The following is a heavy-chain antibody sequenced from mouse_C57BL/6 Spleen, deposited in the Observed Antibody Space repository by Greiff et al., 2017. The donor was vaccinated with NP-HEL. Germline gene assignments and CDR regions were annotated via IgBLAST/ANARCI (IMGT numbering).Heavy chain of an antibody. CDR2: IYPGDGDT. CDR1: GYAFSSYW. D-gene: IGHD2-4*01. V-gene: IGHV1-80*01. J-gene: IGHJ2*01. Sequence: VQLQQSGAELVKPGASVKISCKASGYAFSSYWMNWVKQRPGKGLEWIGQIYPGDGDTNYNGKFKGKATLTADKSSSTAYMQLSSLTSEDSAVYFCARSDYDKDYFDYWGQGNTLTVSS. CDR3: ARSDYDKDYFDY.